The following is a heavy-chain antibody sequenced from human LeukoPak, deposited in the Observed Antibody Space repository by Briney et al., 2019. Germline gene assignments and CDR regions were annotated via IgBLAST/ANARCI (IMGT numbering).Heavy chain of an antibody. CDR1: GFTVSSNY. CDR3: ARDYRGNYYDSSAGDY. V-gene: IGHV3-66*01. D-gene: IGHD3-22*01. J-gene: IGHJ4*02. CDR2: IYSGGST. Sequence: PGGSLRLSCAASGFTVSSNYMSWVRQAPGKGLEWVSVIYSGGSTYYADSVKGRFTISRDNSKNTLYLQMNSLRAEDTAVYYCARDYRGNYYDSSAGDYWGQGTLVTVSS.